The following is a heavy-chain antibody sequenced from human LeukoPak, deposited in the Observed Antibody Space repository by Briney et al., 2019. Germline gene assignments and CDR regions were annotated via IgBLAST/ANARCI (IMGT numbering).Heavy chain of an antibody. D-gene: IGHD6-6*01. CDR2: ISYDGCNK. J-gene: IGHJ4*02. V-gene: IGHV3-30*18. CDR1: GFTFSSYG. CDR3: AKADIAARLVLLAKLDY. Sequence: GGSLRLSCAASGFTFSSYGMHWVRQAPGKGLEWVAVISYDGCNKYYADSVKGRFTISRDNSKNTLYLQMNSLRAEDTAVYYCAKADIAARLVLLAKLDYWGQGTLVTVSS.